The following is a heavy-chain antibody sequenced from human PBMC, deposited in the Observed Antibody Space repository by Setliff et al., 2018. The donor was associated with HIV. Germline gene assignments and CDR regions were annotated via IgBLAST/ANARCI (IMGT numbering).Heavy chain of an antibody. D-gene: IGHD6-19*01. CDR3: ARDRQPLSSSGWGSHMDV. V-gene: IGHV3-30*04. Sequence: GGSLRLSCAASGFIFSSYAMHWVRQAPGKGLEWVAVIWYDGSNKYYADSVKGRFTISRDNSKNTLYLQMDSLRTEDTAVYFCARDRQPLSSSGWGSHMDVWGQGTTVTVSS. CDR1: GFIFSSYA. J-gene: IGHJ6*02. CDR2: IWYDGSNK.